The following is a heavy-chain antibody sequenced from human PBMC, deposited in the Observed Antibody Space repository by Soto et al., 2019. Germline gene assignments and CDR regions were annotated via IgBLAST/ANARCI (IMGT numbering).Heavy chain of an antibody. J-gene: IGHJ6*02. Sequence: QVQLVQSGGGLVKPGGALRLSCAASGFSFSDHYMSWIHQAPGKGLEWVSKISPSGESTNYADSVRGRFAISRDNTKNTLYLQMNSLRVEDTAVYYCAREYFFVMDVWGQGTTVTVSS. CDR2: ISPSGEST. CDR3: AREYFFVMDV. CDR1: GFSFSDHY. V-gene: IGHV3-11*06.